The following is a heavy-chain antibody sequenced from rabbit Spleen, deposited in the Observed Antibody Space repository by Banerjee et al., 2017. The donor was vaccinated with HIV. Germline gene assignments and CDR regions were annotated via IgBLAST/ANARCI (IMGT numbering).Heavy chain of an antibody. D-gene: IGHD3-1*01. J-gene: IGHJ6*01. CDR2: IVVGSSGSP. Sequence: QSLEESGGGLVQPEGSLTLTCTASGLDFSSGYDLCWVRQAPGKGLEWIACIVVGSSGSPYYASWGKGRFSISKASATTVTLQMTSLTAADTAPYFCARDRMNVGYQFDYWGPGTLVTVS. V-gene: IGHV1S40*01. CDR3: ARDRMNVGYQFDY. CDR1: GLDFSSGYD.